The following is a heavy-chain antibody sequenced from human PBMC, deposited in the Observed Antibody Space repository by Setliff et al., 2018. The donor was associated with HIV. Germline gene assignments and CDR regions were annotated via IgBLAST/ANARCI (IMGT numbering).Heavy chain of an antibody. V-gene: IGHV4-34*01. CDR2: SNHSGST. Sequence: PSETLSLTCAVYGGSFNGYYWSWIRQPPGKGLEWIGESNHSGSTNYNPSLKSRVTMSVDKSKNQFSLRLSSVTAADTAVYYCARARRAGSGPKYFQHWGQGTLVTVSS. J-gene: IGHJ1*01. CDR3: ARARRAGSGPKYFQH. CDR1: GGSFNGYY. D-gene: IGHD2-15*01.